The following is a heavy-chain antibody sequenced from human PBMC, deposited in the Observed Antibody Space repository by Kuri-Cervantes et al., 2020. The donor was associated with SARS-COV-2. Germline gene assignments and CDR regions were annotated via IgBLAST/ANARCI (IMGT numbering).Heavy chain of an antibody. Sequence: GESLKSSCTASGFTCGDYAMSWVRQAPGKGLEWVGFIRSKAYGGTTEYAASVKGRFTISRDDSKSIAYLQMNSLKTEDTAVYYCTRNDFWSGYYPDYWGQGTLVTVSS. V-gene: IGHV3-49*04. CDR2: IRSKAYGGTT. J-gene: IGHJ4*02. D-gene: IGHD3-3*01. CDR1: GFTCGDYA. CDR3: TRNDFWSGYYPDY.